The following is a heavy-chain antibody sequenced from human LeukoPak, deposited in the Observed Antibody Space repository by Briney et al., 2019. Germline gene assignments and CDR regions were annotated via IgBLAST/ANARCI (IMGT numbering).Heavy chain of an antibody. CDR2: ISSSGSTI. CDR1: GFTFNNYW. V-gene: IGHV3-11*01. D-gene: IGHD3-10*01. J-gene: IGHJ6*02. Sequence: GGSLRLSCATSGFTFNNYWMSWVRQAPGKGLEWVSYISSSGSTIYYADSVKGRFTISRDNAKNSLYLQMNSLRAEDTAVYYCARDSGGPQNVWGQGTTVTVSS. CDR3: ARDSGGPQNV.